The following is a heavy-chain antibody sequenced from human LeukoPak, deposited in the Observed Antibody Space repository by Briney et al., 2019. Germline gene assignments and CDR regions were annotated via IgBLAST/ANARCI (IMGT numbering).Heavy chain of an antibody. J-gene: IGHJ4*02. D-gene: IGHD3-22*01. CDR3: AKDRASYYYDSSGPV. V-gene: IGHV3-23*01. CDR1: GFTFSSYA. Sequence: GGSLRLSCAASGFTFSSYAMSWVRQAPGKRLEWVSAISGSGGSTYYADSVKGRFTISRDNSKNTLYLQMNSLRAEDTAVYYCAKDRASYYYDSSGPVWGQGTLVTVSS. CDR2: ISGSGGST.